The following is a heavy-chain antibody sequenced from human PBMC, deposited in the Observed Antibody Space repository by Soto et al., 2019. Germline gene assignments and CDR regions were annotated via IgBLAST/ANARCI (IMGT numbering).Heavy chain of an antibody. J-gene: IGHJ4*02. Sequence: EVQLLESGGGLVRPGGSLRLSCAASGFTFSSYSMNWVRQAPGKGLEWVSAFSGSGTGGNTNYADSVKGRFTISRDNSKSTLYLQMNSLRAEDTAVYYCAKYRGDTVMDFDYWGQGTLVTVSS. CDR1: GFTFSSYS. D-gene: IGHD5-18*01. CDR3: AKYRGDTVMDFDY. CDR2: FSGSGTGGNT. V-gene: IGHV3-23*01.